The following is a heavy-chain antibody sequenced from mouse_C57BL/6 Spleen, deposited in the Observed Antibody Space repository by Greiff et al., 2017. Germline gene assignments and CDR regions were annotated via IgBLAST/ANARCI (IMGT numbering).Heavy chain of an antibody. D-gene: IGHD1-1*01. CDR1: GYTFTSYW. Sequence: QVQLQQPGAELVKPGASVKLSCKASGYTFTSYWMQWVKQRPGQGLEWIGEIDPSDSYTNYNQKFKGKATLTVDTSSSTAYMQLSSLTSEDSAVYYCANYGSRVYYARDYWGQGTSVTVSS. CDR3: ANYGSRVYYARDY. CDR2: IDPSDSYT. V-gene: IGHV1-50*01. J-gene: IGHJ4*01.